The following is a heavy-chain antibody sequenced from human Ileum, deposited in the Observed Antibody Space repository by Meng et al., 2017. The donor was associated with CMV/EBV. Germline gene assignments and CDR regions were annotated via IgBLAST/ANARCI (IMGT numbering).Heavy chain of an antibody. D-gene: IGHD1-7*01. CDR1: GYSCTSSG. V-gene: IGHV1-18*01. J-gene: IGHJ4*02. CDR2: ISAYNGNT. CDR3: ARVSNWNYAVGY. Sequence: QVQPGQLRGEVKKLGASVTVSFKPSGYSCTSSGISWGRLGPGQGIEWVGWISAYNGNTNYAQKFQGRGTMTTDKTTRTAYMVLRSLTSDDTAVFYCARVSNWNYAVGYWGQGTLVTVSS.